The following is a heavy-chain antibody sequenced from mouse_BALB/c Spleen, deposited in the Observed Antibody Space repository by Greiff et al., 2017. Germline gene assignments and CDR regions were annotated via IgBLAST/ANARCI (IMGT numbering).Heavy chain of an antibody. CDR1: GFTFSSYA. CDR3: ARLVWGYAMDY. J-gene: IGHJ4*01. CDR2: ISSGGSYT. Sequence: EVKLVESGGGLVKPGGSLKLSCAASGFTFSSYAMSWVRQSPEKRLEWVAEISSGGSYTYYPDTVTGRFTISRDNAKNTLYLEMSSLRSEDTAMYYCARLVWGYAMDYWGQGTSVTVSS. D-gene: IGHD2-10*02. V-gene: IGHV5-9-4*01.